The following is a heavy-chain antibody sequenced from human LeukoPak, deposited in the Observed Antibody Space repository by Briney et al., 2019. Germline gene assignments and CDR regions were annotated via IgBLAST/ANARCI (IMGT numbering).Heavy chain of an antibody. J-gene: IGHJ6*02. Sequence: GRSLRLSCAASGFTFGDRAMSWVRQAPGKGLEWVGLIRSKAYGGTTEYAASVKGRFTISRDDSKSIAYLQMNSLKTEDTAVYYSTRGPRQLWRHNGMDVWGQGTTVTVSS. D-gene: IGHD5-18*01. CDR2: IRSKAYGGTT. CDR1: GFTFGDRA. CDR3: TRGPRQLWRHNGMDV. V-gene: IGHV3-49*04.